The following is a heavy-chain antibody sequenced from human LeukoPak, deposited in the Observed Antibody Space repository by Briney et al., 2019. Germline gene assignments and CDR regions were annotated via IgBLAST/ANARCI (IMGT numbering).Heavy chain of an antibody. J-gene: IGHJ4*02. D-gene: IGHD5-18*01. V-gene: IGHV4-34*01. CDR2: INHSGST. Sequence: LRLSCAASGFTFSSYGMPWVRQPPGKGLEWIGEINHSGSTNYNPSLKSRVTISVDTSKNQFSLKLSSVTAADTAVYYCARGQLWCNYWGQGTLVTVSS. CDR3: ARGQLWCNY. CDR1: GFTFSSYG.